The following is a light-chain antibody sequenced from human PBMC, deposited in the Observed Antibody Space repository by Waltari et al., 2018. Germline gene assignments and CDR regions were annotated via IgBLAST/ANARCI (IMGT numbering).Light chain of an antibody. CDR3: QQSHALPIT. CDR1: ETIASDY. CDR2: GTS. Sequence: EIELTQSPVTLSLSPGDRATVSCRATETIASDYLAWYQQKVGQAPRLLIYGTSYRATDIPDRFSGSGSGTEFSLVIRRLEPEDFAVYYCQQSHALPITFGQGTRLEIK. V-gene: IGKV3-20*01. J-gene: IGKJ5*01.